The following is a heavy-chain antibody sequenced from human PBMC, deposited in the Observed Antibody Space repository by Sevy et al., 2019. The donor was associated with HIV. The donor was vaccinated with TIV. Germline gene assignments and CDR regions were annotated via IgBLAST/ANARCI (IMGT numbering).Heavy chain of an antibody. D-gene: IGHD3-22*01. J-gene: IGHJ5*02. CDR2: ISGSGGST. CDR3: AREGLGGFYSSLDR. Sequence: GGSLRLSCAASGFTFSSYAMSWVRQAPGKGLEWVSAISGSGGSTYYADSVKGRFTISRDNSKNTLYLQMNSLRAEDTAVYYCAREGLGGFYSSLDRWGQGTLVTVSS. V-gene: IGHV3-23*01. CDR1: GFTFSSYA.